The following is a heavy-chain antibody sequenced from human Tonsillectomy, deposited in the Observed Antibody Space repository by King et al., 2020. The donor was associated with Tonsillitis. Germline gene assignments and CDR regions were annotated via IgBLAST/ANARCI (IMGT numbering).Heavy chain of an antibody. J-gene: IGHJ5*01. Sequence: DVQLVESGAEVKKPGESLRISCQGSGYSFPNYWIIWVRQMPGKGLEWMGRINPTDSYTDYSPSFQGHVTVSADKSISTAYLQWSSLKASDTAIYYCARIIMITFGGDLVGNWFDSWGQGTLVTVSS. D-gene: IGHD3-16*02. CDR3: ARIIMITFGGDLVGNWFDS. CDR2: INPTDSYT. V-gene: IGHV5-10-1*03. CDR1: GYSFPNYW.